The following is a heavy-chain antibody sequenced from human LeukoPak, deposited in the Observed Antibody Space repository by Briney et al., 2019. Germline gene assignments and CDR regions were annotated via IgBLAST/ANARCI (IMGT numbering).Heavy chain of an antibody. J-gene: IGHJ4*02. CDR1: GFTFSSYS. V-gene: IGHV3-21*01. CDR2: ISSSSSSYI. CDR3: ARDLELVANYDSSPTGTPIDY. D-gene: IGHD3-22*01. Sequence: GGSLRLSCAASGFTFSSYSMNWVRQAPGKGLEWVSSISSSSSSYIYYADSVKGRFTISRDNAKNSLYLQMNSLRAEDTAVYYCARDLELVANYDSSPTGTPIDYWGQGTLVTVSS.